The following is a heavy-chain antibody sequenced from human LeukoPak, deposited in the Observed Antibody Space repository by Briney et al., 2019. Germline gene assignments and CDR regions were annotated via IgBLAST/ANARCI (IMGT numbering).Heavy chain of an antibody. J-gene: IGHJ4*02. CDR1: GFSFSSYD. Sequence: PGGSLRLSCAASGFSFSSYDMNWVRQAPGKGLEWVSSISSSGSYIYYADSVKGRFTISKNDAKNSLYVQMNSLRDEDTAVYYCARVEYSGWNLEYWGQGTLVTVSS. D-gene: IGHD5-12*01. CDR2: ISSSGSYI. V-gene: IGHV3-21*01. CDR3: ARVEYSGWNLEY.